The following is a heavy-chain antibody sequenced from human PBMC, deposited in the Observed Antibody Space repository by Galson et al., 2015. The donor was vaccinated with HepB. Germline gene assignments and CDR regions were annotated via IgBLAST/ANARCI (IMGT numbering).Heavy chain of an antibody. CDR1: GYTFTSYY. J-gene: IGHJ4*02. CDR3: ARGPHTTAYYYGSGLDY. D-gene: IGHD3-10*01. Sequence: SVKVSCKASGYTFTSYYMHWVRQAPGQGLEWMGIINPSGGSTSYAQKFQGRVTMTRDTSTSTVYMELSSLRSEDTAVYYCARGPHTTAYYYGSGLDYWGQGTLVTVSS. CDR2: INPSGGST. V-gene: IGHV1-46*01.